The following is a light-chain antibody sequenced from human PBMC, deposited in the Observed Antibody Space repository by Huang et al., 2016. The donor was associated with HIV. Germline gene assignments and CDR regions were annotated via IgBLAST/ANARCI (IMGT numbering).Light chain of an antibody. Sequence: EIVLTQSPGTRLLSPGERATLSCRASQSVSSSYLAWYQQKPGQAPRLLSYGASSRATGIPDRFSGSGSGTDFTLTISRLEPEDFAVYYCQQYGSSPYTFGQGTKLELK. CDR3: QQYGSSPYT. J-gene: IGKJ2*01. CDR1: QSVSSSY. V-gene: IGKV3-20*01. CDR2: GAS.